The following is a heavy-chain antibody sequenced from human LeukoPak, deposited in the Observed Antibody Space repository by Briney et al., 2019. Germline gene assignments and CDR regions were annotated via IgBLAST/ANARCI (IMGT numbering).Heavy chain of an antibody. Sequence: SQTLSLTCAVSGGSISSAGYSWSWIRQPPGKGLAWIGYIYHSGSTYYNSSLKSRVTISVDRSKNQFSLKLTSVTAADTAVYYCARLGRYDYSIDYWGQGTLVTVSS. CDR2: IYHSGST. CDR1: GGSISSAGYS. J-gene: IGHJ4*02. CDR3: ARLGRYDYSIDY. V-gene: IGHV4-30-2*01. D-gene: IGHD3-16*01.